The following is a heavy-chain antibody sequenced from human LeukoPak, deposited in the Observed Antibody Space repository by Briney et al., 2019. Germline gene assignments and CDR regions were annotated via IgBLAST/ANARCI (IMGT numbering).Heavy chain of an antibody. Sequence: SETLSLTCSVSGGSISSSSSYWGWIRQPPGKGLEWIGSIYYSGSTYYNPSLKSRVTISVDTSKNQFSLKLSSVTAADTAVYYCARDRKDIVVVPAAISYMDVWGKGTTVTVSS. CDR3: ARDRKDIVVVPAAISYMDV. CDR2: IYYSGST. D-gene: IGHD2-2*01. V-gene: IGHV4-39*07. CDR1: GGSISSSSSY. J-gene: IGHJ6*03.